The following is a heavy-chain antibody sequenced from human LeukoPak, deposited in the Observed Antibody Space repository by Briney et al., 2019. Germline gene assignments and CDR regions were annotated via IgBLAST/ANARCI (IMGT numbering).Heavy chain of an antibody. D-gene: IGHD2-21*01. CDR2: IRYDGSNT. CDR1: AFTFSNYG. J-gene: IGHJ5*02. CDR3: AKDSVPSLAYCGGDCYWAS. Sequence: GGSLRLSCAASAFTFSNYGMHWVRQVPGKGLEWLALIRYDGSNTYYADSVRGRFTVSRDNSKNRLYPQMNSLTPEDSAVYYCAKDSVPSLAYCGGDCYWASWGQGTLVTVSS. V-gene: IGHV3-30*02.